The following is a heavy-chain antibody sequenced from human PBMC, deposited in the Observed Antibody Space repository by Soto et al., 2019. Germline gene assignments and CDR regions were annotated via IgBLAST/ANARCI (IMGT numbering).Heavy chain of an antibody. D-gene: IGHD5-18*01. Sequence: PSQTLLLTCAISGDSVSSNSAAWYWIRQSPSRGLEWLGRTYYRSKWYNDYAVSVKSRITINPDTSKNQFSLQLNSVTLEDTAVYYSARAERYTYAYWGQGTLVTVSS. CDR1: GDSVSSNSAA. V-gene: IGHV6-1*01. CDR2: TYYRSKWYN. CDR3: ARAERYTYAY. J-gene: IGHJ4*02.